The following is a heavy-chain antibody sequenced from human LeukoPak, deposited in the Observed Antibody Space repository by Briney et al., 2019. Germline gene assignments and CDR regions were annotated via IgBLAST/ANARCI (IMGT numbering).Heavy chain of an antibody. CDR1: GYTFTSYY. J-gene: IGHJ4*02. CDR3: ARGHVGESPFGY. CDR2: INPSGGST. Sequence: ASVKVSCKASGYTFTSYYMHWVRQAPGQGLEWMGIINPSGGSTSYAQKLQGRVTMTTDTSTSTAYMELRSLRSDDTAVYYCARGHVGESPFGYWGQGTLVTVSS. D-gene: IGHD3-10*01. V-gene: IGHV1-46*01.